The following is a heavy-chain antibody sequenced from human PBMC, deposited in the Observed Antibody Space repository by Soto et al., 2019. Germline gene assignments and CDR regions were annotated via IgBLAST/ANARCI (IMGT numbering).Heavy chain of an antibody. Sequence: GGSLRLSCAASGFTFSSCAMSWVRHAPGKGLEWVSAISGSGGSTYYADSVKGRFTISRDNSKNTLYLQMNSLRAEDTAVYYCAKVGGRDLLSLYWGQGTLVTVSS. V-gene: IGHV3-23*01. CDR1: GFTFSSCA. J-gene: IGHJ4*02. CDR2: ISGSGGST. D-gene: IGHD1-26*01. CDR3: AKVGGRDLLSLY.